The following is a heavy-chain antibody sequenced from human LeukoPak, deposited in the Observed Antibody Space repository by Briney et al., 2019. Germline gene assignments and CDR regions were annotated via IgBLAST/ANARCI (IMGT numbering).Heavy chain of an antibody. D-gene: IGHD3-22*01. CDR2: ISWNSGTI. V-gene: IGHV3-9*01. J-gene: IGHJ4*02. CDR1: GFTFYDYA. CDR3: AKDGYYDSSGVLDY. Sequence: GGSLRLSCGASGFTFYDYAIHWVRQAPGKGLEWVSGISWNSGTIDYADSVEGRFTISRDNAKNSLYLQMNSLRAEDTALYYCAKDGYYDSSGVLDYWGQGTLVTVSS.